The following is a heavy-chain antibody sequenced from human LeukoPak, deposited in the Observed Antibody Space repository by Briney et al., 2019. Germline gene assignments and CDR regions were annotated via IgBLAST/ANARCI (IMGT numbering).Heavy chain of an antibody. V-gene: IGHV4-30-4*01. Sequence: SETLSLTCTVSSGSISSIHYYWSWIRQPPGKGLEWIGYIYYSGSTYYHPSLQSRVTISVDTSKNQFSLKLRSVTAADTAEYYCARESTVITGQGRIFTGNYHGMDVWGHGTTVIVSS. CDR2: IYYSGST. CDR3: ARESTVITGQGRIFTGNYHGMDV. D-gene: IGHD4-23*01. J-gene: IGHJ6*02. CDR1: SGSISSIHYY.